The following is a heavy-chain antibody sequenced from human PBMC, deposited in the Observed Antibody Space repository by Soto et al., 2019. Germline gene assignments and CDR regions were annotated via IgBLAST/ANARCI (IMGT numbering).Heavy chain of an antibody. V-gene: IGHV5-10-1*01. J-gene: IGHJ3*01. CDR1: GYSFTSYW. CDR2: IDPSDSYT. D-gene: IGHD6-19*01. Sequence: RGESLKISCKGSGYSFTSYWISWVRQMPGKGLEWMGRIDPSDSYTNYSPSFQGHVTISADKSISTAYLQWSSLKASDTAMYYCAISQWLALGSAFDFWGQGTMVTVSS. CDR3: AISQWLALGSAFDF.